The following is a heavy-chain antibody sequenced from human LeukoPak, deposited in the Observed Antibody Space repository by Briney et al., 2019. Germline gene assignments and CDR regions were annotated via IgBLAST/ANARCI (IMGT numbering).Heavy chain of an antibody. Sequence: GGSLRLSCAASGFTFSSYAMSWDRQAPGKGLEWVSAISGSGGSTYYADSVKGRFTISRDNSKNTLYLQMNSLRAEDTAVYYCAKGGATMIVVVMPLDYWGQGTLVTVSS. V-gene: IGHV3-23*01. J-gene: IGHJ4*02. D-gene: IGHD3-22*01. CDR1: GFTFSSYA. CDR3: AKGGATMIVVVMPLDY. CDR2: ISGSGGST.